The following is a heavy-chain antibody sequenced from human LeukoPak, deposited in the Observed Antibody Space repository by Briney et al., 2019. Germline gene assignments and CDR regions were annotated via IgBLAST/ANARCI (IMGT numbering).Heavy chain of an antibody. V-gene: IGHV3-21*01. CDR3: ARVRGYSYGTPYFDY. CDR1: GFTFSSYS. CDR2: ISSSSSYI. D-gene: IGHD5-18*01. Sequence: GGSLRLSCAASGFTFSSYSMNWVRQAPGKGLEWVSSISSSSSYIYYADSVKGRFTISGDNAKNSLYLQMNSLRAEDTAVYYCARVRGYSYGTPYFDYWGQGTLVTVSS. J-gene: IGHJ4*02.